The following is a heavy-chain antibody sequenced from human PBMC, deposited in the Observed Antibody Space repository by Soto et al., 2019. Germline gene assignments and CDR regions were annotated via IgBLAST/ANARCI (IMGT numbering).Heavy chain of an antibody. CDR3: ARDPIVVVPAARYWFDP. J-gene: IGHJ5*02. CDR1: GFTFSDYY. D-gene: IGHD2-2*01. CDR2: ISSSGSTI. Sequence: PGGSLRLSCAASGFTFSDYYMSWIRQAPGKGLEWVSYISSSGSTIYYADSVKGRFTISRDNAKNSLYLQMNSLRAEDTAVYYCARDPIVVVPAARYWFDPWGQGTLVTVSS. V-gene: IGHV3-11*01.